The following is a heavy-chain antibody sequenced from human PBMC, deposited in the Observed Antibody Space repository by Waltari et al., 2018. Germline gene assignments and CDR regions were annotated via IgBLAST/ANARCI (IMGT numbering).Heavy chain of an antibody. V-gene: IGHV4-39*07. J-gene: IGHJ5*01. Sequence: LQLQESGPGLVKASETLSLNCTVSDDSTRYSSYFWGWIRQPPGKGLEWIGSVYISGTTCYNPSLKGRVTMSLETSKNQFSLKLKSVTAADTAVYYCARGGYYYDTLGDSWGQGTLVTVSS. CDR3: ARGGYYYDTLGDS. D-gene: IGHD3-22*01. CDR1: DDSTRYSSYF. CDR2: VYISGTT.